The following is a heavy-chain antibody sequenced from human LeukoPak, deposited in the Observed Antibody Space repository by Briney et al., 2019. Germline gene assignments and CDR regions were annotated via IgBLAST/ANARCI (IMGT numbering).Heavy chain of an antibody. V-gene: IGHV3-66*01. CDR3: ARDRIKQQLPRGECGY. J-gene: IGHJ4*02. Sequence: GGSLRLSCAASGFTVSSNYMSWVRQAPGKGLEWVSVIYSGGSTYYADSVKGRFTISRDNSKNTLYLQMNSLRAEDTAVYYCARDRIKQQLPRGECGYWGQGTLVTVSS. D-gene: IGHD6-13*01. CDR2: IYSGGST. CDR1: GFTVSSNY.